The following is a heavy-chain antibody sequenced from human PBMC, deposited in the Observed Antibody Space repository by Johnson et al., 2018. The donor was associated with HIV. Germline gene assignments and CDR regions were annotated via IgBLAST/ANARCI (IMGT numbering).Heavy chain of an antibody. CDR3: ARPLLLWFGETYDAFDI. D-gene: IGHD3-10*01. CDR2: ISYDGSNK. CDR1: GFTFSSYG. V-gene: IGHV3-30*19. J-gene: IGHJ3*02. Sequence: QVQLVESGGGVVQPGRSLRLSCAASGFTFSSYGMHLVRQAPGKGLEWVAVISYDGSNKYYEDSVKGRFTISRDHAKNSLYRQMNSLRAEDTAVYYCARPLLLWFGETYDAFDIWGQGTMVTVSS.